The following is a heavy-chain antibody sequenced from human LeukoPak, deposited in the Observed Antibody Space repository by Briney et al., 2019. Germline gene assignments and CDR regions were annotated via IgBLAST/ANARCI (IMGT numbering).Heavy chain of an antibody. Sequence: LEASVKVSCKASGYTFTGYYMHWVRQAPGQGLEWMGWINPNSGGTNYAQKFQGRVTMTRDTSISTAYMELSRLRSDDTAVYYCARDSARDYYYYYMDVWGEGTTVTVSS. V-gene: IGHV1-2*02. CDR3: ARDSARDYYYYYMDV. CDR1: GYTFTGYY. J-gene: IGHJ6*03. CDR2: INPNSGGT.